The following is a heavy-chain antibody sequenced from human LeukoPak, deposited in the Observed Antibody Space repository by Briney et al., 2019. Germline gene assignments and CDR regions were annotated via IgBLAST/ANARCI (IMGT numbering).Heavy chain of an antibody. J-gene: IGHJ4*02. D-gene: IGHD3-9*01. CDR2: IIPLFGTP. CDR3: ARDWVRYFDRPFDY. Sequence: GASVKVSCKASGYTFTNYGISWVRQAPGQGLEWMGGIIPLFGTPDYAQKFQDRLTITADKSTSTAYMELSSLRSDDTAVYYCARDWVRYFDRPFDYWGQGTLVTVSS. V-gene: IGHV1-69*06. CDR1: GYTFTNYG.